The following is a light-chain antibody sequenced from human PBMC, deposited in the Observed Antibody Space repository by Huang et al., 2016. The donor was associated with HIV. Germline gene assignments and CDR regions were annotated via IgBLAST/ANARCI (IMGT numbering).Light chain of an antibody. J-gene: IGKJ1*01. CDR1: QSIRDC. CDR2: ATS. Sequence: DIQMTQSPSYLSASIGDRVTISCRASQSIRDCLNWYQQKPGEAPKVLIYATSTLQSVVQSRFSGTGSGTDFTLTITSLQPEDFAIYFCQQTCSPPPWTFGQGTKVEMK. V-gene: IGKV1-39*01. CDR3: QQTCSPPPWT.